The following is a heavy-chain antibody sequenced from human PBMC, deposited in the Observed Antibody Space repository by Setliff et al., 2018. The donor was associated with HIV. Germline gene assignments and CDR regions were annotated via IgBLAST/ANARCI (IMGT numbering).Heavy chain of an antibody. CDR2: VNHSGST. D-gene: IGHD3-22*01. Sequence: SETLSLTCSVSGGSIGLGGHYWGWIRQPPGKGLEWIGEVNHSGSTNYNPSLKSRVTISVDTSKNQFSLKLSSVTAADTAVYYCARGSSYYYDSSGYLKQYWYFDIWGRGTLVTVSS. J-gene: IGHJ2*01. V-gene: IGHV4-34*01. CDR3: ARGSSYYYDSSGYLKQYWYFDI. CDR1: GGSIGLGGHY.